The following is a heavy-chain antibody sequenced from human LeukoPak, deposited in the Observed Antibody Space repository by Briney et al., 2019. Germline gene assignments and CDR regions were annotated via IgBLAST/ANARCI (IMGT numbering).Heavy chain of an antibody. J-gene: IGHJ4*02. Sequence: PSETLSLTCTVSGGSISSYYWSWIRQPPGKGLEWIGYIYYSGSTNYNPSPKSRVTISVDTSKNQFSLKLSSVTAADTAVYYCAREGGSGSYRFFDYWGQGTLVTVSS. D-gene: IGHD3-10*01. CDR2: IYYSGST. CDR3: AREGGSGSYRFFDY. CDR1: GGSISSYY. V-gene: IGHV4-59*01.